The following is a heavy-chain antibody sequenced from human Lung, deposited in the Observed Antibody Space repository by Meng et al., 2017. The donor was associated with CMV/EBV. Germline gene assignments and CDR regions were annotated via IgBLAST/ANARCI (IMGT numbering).Heavy chain of an antibody. D-gene: IGHD4-17*01. V-gene: IGHV1-69*05. CDR2: IITLFGTP. Sequence: SVKVSXKASGGTYSTYGISWVRQAPGQGLEWMGGIITLFGTPNYAQRSQGRVTITTDESTSTTYMELRSLRSEDTAVYYCARSLMTTVTTLGYWAQGTLATVPS. J-gene: IGHJ4*02. CDR1: GGTYSTYG. CDR3: ARSLMTTVTTLGY.